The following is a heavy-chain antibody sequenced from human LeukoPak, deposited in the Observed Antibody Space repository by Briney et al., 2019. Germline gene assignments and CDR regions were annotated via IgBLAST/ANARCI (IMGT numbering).Heavy chain of an antibody. V-gene: IGHV3-7*01. CDR1: GFALTAYG. D-gene: IGHD1-26*01. Sequence: GGTLRLSCEASGFALTAYGMSWVRQAPGKGLEWVANIKQDGSEKYYVDSVKGRFTISRDNAKNSLYLQMNSLRAEDTAVYYCARVWEQYYFDYWGQGTLVTVSS. J-gene: IGHJ4*02. CDR3: ARVWEQYYFDY. CDR2: IKQDGSEK.